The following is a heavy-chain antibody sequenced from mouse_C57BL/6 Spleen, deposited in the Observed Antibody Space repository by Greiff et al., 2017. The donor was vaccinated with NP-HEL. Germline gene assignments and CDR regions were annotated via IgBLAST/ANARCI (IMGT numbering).Heavy chain of an antibody. J-gene: IGHJ3*01. CDR2: ISSGSSTI. V-gene: IGHV5-17*01. Sequence: EVQGVESGGGLVKPGGSLKLSCAASGFTFSDYGMHWVRQAPEKGLEWVAYISSGSSTIYYADTVKGRFTISRDNAKNTLFLQMTSLRSEDTAMYYCAREDDYDDGAWFAYWGQGTLVTVSA. D-gene: IGHD2-4*01. CDR1: GFTFSDYG. CDR3: AREDDYDDGAWFAY.